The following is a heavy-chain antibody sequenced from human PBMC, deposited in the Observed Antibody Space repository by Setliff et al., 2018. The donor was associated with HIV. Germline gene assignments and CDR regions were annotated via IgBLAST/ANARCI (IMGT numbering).Heavy chain of an antibody. CDR2: IYYSGST. CDR3: ARDPLWMRAFDI. Sequence: PSETLSLTCTVSGGSISSSAYYWGWIRQPPGKGLEWIGSIYYSGSTYYNPSLKSRVTISLDTSKNQFSLKLSSVTAADKAVSYCARDPLWMRAFDIWGQGTMVTVSS. J-gene: IGHJ3*02. D-gene: IGHD2-21*01. CDR1: GGSISSSAYY. V-gene: IGHV4-39*07.